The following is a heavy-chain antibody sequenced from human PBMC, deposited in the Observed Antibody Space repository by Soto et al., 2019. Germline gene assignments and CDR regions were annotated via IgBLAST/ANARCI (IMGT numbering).Heavy chain of an antibody. CDR3: ASSKSYGDYSI. CDR1: GGSISSYY. J-gene: IGHJ4*02. Sequence: SETLSLTCTVSGGSISSYYWSWIRQPPGKGLEWIGYIYYSGSTNYNPSLKGRVTISVDTSKNQFSLKLSSVTAADTAVYYCASSKSYGDYSIWGQGTQVTVSS. CDR2: IYYSGST. V-gene: IGHV4-59*01. D-gene: IGHD4-17*01.